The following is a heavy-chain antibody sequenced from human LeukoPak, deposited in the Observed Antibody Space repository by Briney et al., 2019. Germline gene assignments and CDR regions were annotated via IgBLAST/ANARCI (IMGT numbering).Heavy chain of an antibody. V-gene: IGHV3-23*01. Sequence: GGSLRLSCAVSGITLSNYGMSWVRQAPGKGLEWVSAISGSGGSTYYADSVKGRFTISRDNSKNTLYLQMNSLRAEDTAVYYCANSVQGRGAFGYFDYWGQGTLVTVSS. CDR3: ANSVQGRGAFGYFDY. CDR2: ISGSGGST. J-gene: IGHJ4*02. D-gene: IGHD3-3*01. CDR1: GITLSNYG.